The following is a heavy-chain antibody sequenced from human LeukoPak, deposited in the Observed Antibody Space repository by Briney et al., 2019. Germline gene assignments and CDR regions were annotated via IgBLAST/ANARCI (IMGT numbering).Heavy chain of an antibody. Sequence: ASVKVSCKVSGYTLTELYIHWVRQAPGKGLEWMGGFYPEDGETIYAQEFQGRVTMTEDTSTDTASMELSSLKSEDTAVYYCATLQALGYGMDVWGQGTTVTVSS. CDR3: ATLQALGYGMDV. D-gene: IGHD3-16*01. CDR1: GYTLTELY. J-gene: IGHJ6*02. V-gene: IGHV1-24*01. CDR2: FYPEDGET.